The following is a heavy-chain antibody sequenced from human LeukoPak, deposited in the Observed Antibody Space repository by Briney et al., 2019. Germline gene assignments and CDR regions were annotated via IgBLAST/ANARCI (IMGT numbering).Heavy chain of an antibody. CDR3: ARVQWGSLVAIDY. J-gene: IGHJ4*02. Sequence: GGSLRLSCAASGFTFSSYWMHWVRQAPGKGLVWVSRINSDGSSTSYADSVKGRFTTSRDNAKNTLYLQMNSLRAEDTAVYYCARVQWGSLVAIDYWGQGTLVTVSS. CDR1: GFTFSSYW. D-gene: IGHD5-12*01. CDR2: INSDGSST. V-gene: IGHV3-74*01.